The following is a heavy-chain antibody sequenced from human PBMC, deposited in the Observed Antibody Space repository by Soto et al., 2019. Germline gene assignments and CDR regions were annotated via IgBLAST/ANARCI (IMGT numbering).Heavy chain of an antibody. CDR3: VRDDPGLGIDN. CDR1: GFTFSSYA. CDR2: ISGSGGST. D-gene: IGHD1-26*01. J-gene: IGHJ4*02. Sequence: GGSLRLSCAASGFTFSSYAMSWVRQAPGKGLEWVSAISGSGGSTYYADSVKGRFTISRDNSKNTLYLQMNSLRSEDTALDYSVRDDPGLGIDNWARGTLVTVSS. V-gene: IGHV3-23*01.